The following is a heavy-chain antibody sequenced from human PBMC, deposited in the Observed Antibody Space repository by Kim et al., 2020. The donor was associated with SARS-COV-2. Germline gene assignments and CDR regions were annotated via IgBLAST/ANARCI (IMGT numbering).Heavy chain of an antibody. D-gene: IGHD3-3*01. CDR1: GYSFTSYW. J-gene: IGHJ3*02. V-gene: IGHV5-10-1*01. Sequence: GESLKISCKGSGYSFTSYWISWVRQMPGKGLEWMGRIDPSDSYTNYSPSFQGHVTISADKSISTAYLQWSSLKASDTAMYYCARHSPYYDFWSGYYTDAFDIWGQGTMVTVSS. CDR3: ARHSPYYDFWSGYYTDAFDI. CDR2: IDPSDSYT.